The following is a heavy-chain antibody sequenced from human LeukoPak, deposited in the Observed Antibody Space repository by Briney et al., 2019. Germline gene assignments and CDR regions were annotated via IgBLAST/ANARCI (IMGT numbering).Heavy chain of an antibody. CDR3: ARDWYYYDSSGYLRTDAFDI. CDR2: IYSGGST. CDR1: GFTVSSNY. J-gene: IGHJ3*02. V-gene: IGHV3-53*01. Sequence: PGGSLRLSCAASGFTVSSNYMSWVRQAPGKGLEWVSVIYSGGSTYYADSVKGRFTISRDNSKNTLYLQMNSLRAEDTAVYYCARDWYYYDSSGYLRTDAFDIWGQGTMVTVSS. D-gene: IGHD3-22*01.